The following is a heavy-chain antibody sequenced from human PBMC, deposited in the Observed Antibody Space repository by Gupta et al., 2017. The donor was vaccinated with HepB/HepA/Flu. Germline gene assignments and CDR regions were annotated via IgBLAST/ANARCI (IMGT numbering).Heavy chain of an antibody. Sequence: HVPLLESSPVLVRPPATLSLPFTVSGDSINNKYWSWVRQPAGKGLEWIGRIFSSGSTYYNPSLESRVTMSVDTSKSQFSLKLKSVTAADTAVYYCAKAVEGDYYYMDGGGKGTRVTVSS. J-gene: IGHJ6*03. CDR2: IFSSGST. V-gene: IGHV4-4*07. D-gene: IGHD3-16*01. CDR1: GDSINNKY. CDR3: AKAVEGDYYYMDG.